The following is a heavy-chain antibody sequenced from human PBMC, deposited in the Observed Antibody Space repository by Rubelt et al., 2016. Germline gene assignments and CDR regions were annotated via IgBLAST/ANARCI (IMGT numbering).Heavy chain of an antibody. CDR2: INPSGGST. J-gene: IGHJ4*02. V-gene: IGHV1-46*01. CDR3: ARDSGVVVVPAADYDYGDYALDY. Sequence: APGQGLEWMGIINPSGGSTSYAQKFQGRVTMTRDTSTSTVYMELSSLRSEDTAVYYCARDSGVVVVPAADYDYGDYALDYWGQGTLVTVSS. D-gene: IGHD2-2*01.